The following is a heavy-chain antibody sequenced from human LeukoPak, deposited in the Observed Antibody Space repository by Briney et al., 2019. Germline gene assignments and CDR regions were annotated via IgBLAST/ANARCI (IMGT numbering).Heavy chain of an antibody. CDR3: ARQTGSGLFILP. D-gene: IGHD3/OR15-3a*01. J-gene: IGHJ4*02. V-gene: IGHV4-39*01. Sequence: SSYVMNWVRQAPGKGLEWIGSIYYSGNTYYNTSLKSQVSISIDTSKNQFSLRLTSVTAADTAVYYCARQTGSGLFILPGGQGTLVTVSS. CDR1: SSYV. CDR2: IYYSGNT.